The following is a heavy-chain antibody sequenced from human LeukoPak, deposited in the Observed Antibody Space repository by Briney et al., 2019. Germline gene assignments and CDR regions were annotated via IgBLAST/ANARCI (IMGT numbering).Heavy chain of an antibody. V-gene: IGHV4-61*02. CDR2: IYTSGST. D-gene: IGHD6-13*01. Sequence: PSQTLSLTCTVSGGSISSGSYYWSWIRQPAGKGLEWIGRIYTSGSTNYNPSLKSRVTISVDTSKNQFSLKRSSVTAADTAVYYCARDNPAAERFDYWGQGTLVTVSS. CDR3: ARDNPAAERFDY. J-gene: IGHJ4*02. CDR1: GGSISSGSYY.